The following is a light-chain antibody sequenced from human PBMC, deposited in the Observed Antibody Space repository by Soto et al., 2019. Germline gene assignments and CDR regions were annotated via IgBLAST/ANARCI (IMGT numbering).Light chain of an antibody. Sequence: DIVMTQSPLSLPVTPGEPASISCRSSQSLLHSNGYNYLDWYLQKPGQSPQLLIYLGSNRASGVPDRFSGSCSGTDFTFTISSLQPEDIATYYCQQYDNLPMYTFGQGTKLEIK. J-gene: IGKJ2*01. CDR1: QSLLHSNGYNY. V-gene: IGKV2-28*01. CDR3: QQYDNLPMYT. CDR2: LGS.